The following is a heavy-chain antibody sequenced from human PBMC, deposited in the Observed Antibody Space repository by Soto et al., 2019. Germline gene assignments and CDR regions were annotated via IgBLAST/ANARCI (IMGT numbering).Heavy chain of an antibody. J-gene: IGHJ4*02. D-gene: IGHD3-10*01. Sequence: SETLSLTCAVSGYSISSGYQWGWIRQPPGKGLEWIGNIFHSGTTSYNPSLKSRVTVSVDTSKNQISLNLTSVTAADTAIYYCARDFFGNHYFDFWGQGILVTSPQ. V-gene: IGHV4-38-2*02. CDR3: ARDFFGNHYFDF. CDR2: IFHSGTT. CDR1: GYSISSGYQ.